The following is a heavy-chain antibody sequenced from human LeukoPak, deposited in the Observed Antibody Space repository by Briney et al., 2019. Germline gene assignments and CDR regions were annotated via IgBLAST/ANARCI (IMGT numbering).Heavy chain of an antibody. CDR1: GFTFSSYW. J-gene: IGHJ4*02. Sequence: GRSLRLSCAASGFTFSSYWMHWVRQAPGKGPVWVSRINTDGSTTTYADSVKGRFTISRDNAKNTLYLQMNSLRAEDTAIYYCARDASGSSTGLLDSWGQGTLVTVSS. CDR3: ARDASGSSTGLLDS. D-gene: IGHD1-26*01. CDR2: INTDGSTT. V-gene: IGHV3-74*01.